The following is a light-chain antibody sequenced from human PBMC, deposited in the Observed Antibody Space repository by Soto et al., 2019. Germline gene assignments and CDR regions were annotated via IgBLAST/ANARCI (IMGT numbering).Light chain of an antibody. CDR2: DNS. CDR3: QVWDVTSDHPV. Sequence: SYELTQPPSVSVAPGQTARITCGGDNIGSKSVHWYQRRPGQAPVLVIYDNSDRPSAIPERFSGSNSGNTATLTITRVEAGDEAEYSCQVWDVTSDHPVFGGGTQLT. V-gene: IGLV3-21*02. J-gene: IGLJ3*02. CDR1: NIGSKS.